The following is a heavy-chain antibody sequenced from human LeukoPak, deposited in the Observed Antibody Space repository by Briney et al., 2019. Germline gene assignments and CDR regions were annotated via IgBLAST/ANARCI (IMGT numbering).Heavy chain of an antibody. J-gene: IGHJ4*02. CDR2: IYYSEST. CDR3: ARIGSGWTYYFDY. D-gene: IGHD6-19*01. CDR1: GGSISSYY. Sequence: NPSETLSLTCTVSGGSISSYYWSWIRQPPGKGLEWIGYIYYSESTNYNPSLKSRVTISLDTSKNQFSPKLNSVTAADTAVYYCARIGSGWTYYFDYWGQGTLVTVSS. V-gene: IGHV4-59*01.